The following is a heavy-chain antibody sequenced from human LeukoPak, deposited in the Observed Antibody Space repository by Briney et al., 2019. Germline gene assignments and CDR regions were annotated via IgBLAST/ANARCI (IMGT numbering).Heavy chain of an antibody. CDR3: ARDIRNYYGSGSYKRKNYYYYYMDV. CDR1: GYTFTGYY. V-gene: IGHV1-18*04. D-gene: IGHD3-10*01. CDR2: ISAYNGNT. J-gene: IGHJ6*03. Sequence: GASVKVSCKASGYTFTGYYMHWVRQAPGQGLEWMGWISAYNGNTNYAQKLQGRVTMTTDTSTSTAYMELRSLRSDDTAVYYCARDIRNYYGSGSYKRKNYYYYYMDVWGKGTTVTVSS.